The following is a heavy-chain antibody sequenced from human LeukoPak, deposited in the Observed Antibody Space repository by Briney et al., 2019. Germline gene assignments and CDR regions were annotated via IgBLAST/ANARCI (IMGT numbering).Heavy chain of an antibody. D-gene: IGHD1-26*01. Sequence: GGSLRLSCAASGFTFSDYYMTWIRQAPGKGLEWVSYIIGSGSTIYYADSVKGRFTISRDNAKNSLYLQMNSLRAEDTAVYYCARDSGSYLYYFDYWGQGTLVTVSS. CDR3: ARDSGSYLYYFDY. CDR2: IIGSGSTI. V-gene: IGHV3-11*01. CDR1: GFTFSDYY. J-gene: IGHJ4*02.